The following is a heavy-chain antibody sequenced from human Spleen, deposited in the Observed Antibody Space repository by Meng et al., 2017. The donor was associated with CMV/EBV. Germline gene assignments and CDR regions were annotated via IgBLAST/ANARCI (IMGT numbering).Heavy chain of an antibody. CDR3: AKGTYGDYWYGMDV. J-gene: IGHJ6*02. D-gene: IGHD4-17*01. Sequence: GGSLRLSCAASGFTFRNFAMNWVRQAPGKGLEWVSVIYTAATRTYYADSVKGRFTISRDDSKNMVFLRMDSLRVEDTAVYYCAKGTYGDYWYGMDVWGQGTTVTVSS. CDR2: IYTAATRT. V-gene: IGHV3-23*03. CDR1: GFTFRNFA.